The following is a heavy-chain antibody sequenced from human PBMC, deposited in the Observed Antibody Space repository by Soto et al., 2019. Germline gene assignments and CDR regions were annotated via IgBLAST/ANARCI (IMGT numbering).Heavy chain of an antibody. Sequence: QVQLVQSGAEVKKPGSSVKVSCKASGGTFSSYAISWVRQAPGQGLEWMGGIIPIFGTANYAQKFQGRVTITADKSTGTAYMELSSLRSEDTAVYYCARVGAYCGGDCYNYGMDVWGQGTTVTVSS. CDR1: GGTFSSYA. J-gene: IGHJ6*02. D-gene: IGHD2-21*02. CDR3: ARVGAYCGGDCYNYGMDV. CDR2: IIPIFGTA. V-gene: IGHV1-69*06.